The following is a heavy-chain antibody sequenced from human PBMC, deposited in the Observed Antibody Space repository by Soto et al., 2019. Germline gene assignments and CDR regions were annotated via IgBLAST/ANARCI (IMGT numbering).Heavy chain of an antibody. D-gene: IGHD3-3*01. V-gene: IGHV3-33*01. Sequence: QMHLVESGGGVCQPGRSLTLSCVASGFTCTSYGIHWFRQAPGKGLEWVAVIWYDGSNKYYGDAVKGRFSLSRDNSKNTVYLQVHSLGAEDTAVYYCARDRRFLEWLDYWCQGTLVSVSS. CDR1: GFTCTSYG. CDR2: IWYDGSNK. J-gene: IGHJ4*02. CDR3: ARDRRFLEWLDY.